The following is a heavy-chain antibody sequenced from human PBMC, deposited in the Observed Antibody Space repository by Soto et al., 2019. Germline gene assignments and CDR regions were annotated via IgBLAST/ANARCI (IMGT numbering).Heavy chain of an antibody. CDR2: ISYDGSNK. Sequence: PGGSLRLSCAASVFTFSSYCMHWVRQAPGKGLECVSVISYDGSNKYYADSVRGRFTISRDNSKNTLYLQMNSLRPEDTAVFYCAKERMEQYQLLPFFDYWGQGTLVTVSS. CDR3: AKERMEQYQLLPFFDY. D-gene: IGHD2-2*01. J-gene: IGHJ4*02. CDR1: VFTFSSYC. V-gene: IGHV3-30*18.